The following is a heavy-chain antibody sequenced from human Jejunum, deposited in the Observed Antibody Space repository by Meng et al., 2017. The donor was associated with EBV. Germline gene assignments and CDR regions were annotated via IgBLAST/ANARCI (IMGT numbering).Heavy chain of an antibody. CDR3: AREGLVGDLRYFDL. D-gene: IGHD3-16*01. CDR2: INPNSGGA. Sequence: VQRVQSVADVKKPGASGKVSCKASAYTFAGCYMHWGRQATGQGLEWMGRINPNSGGANYAQKFQGRFTMTRDTSISTAYMELSRLRSDDTAVYYCAREGLVGDLRYFDLWGRGTLVTVSS. CDR1: AYTFAGCY. J-gene: IGHJ2*01. V-gene: IGHV1-2*06.